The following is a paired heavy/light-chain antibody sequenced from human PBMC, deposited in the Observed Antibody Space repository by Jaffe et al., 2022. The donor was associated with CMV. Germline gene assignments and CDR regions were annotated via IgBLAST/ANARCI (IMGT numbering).Heavy chain of an antibody. Sequence: QVQLQESGPGLVKPSETLSLTCTVSGGSISSYYWSWIRQPPGKGLEWIGYIYYSGSTNYNPSLKSRVTISVDTSKNQFSLKLSSVTAADTAVYYCARHSFGEYYYGSGSYYEHYNWFDPWGQGTLVTVSS. CDR1: GGSISSYY. CDR3: ARHSFGEYYYGSGSYYEHYNWFDP. D-gene: IGHD3-10*01. V-gene: IGHV4-59*08. J-gene: IGHJ5*02. CDR2: IYYSGST.
Light chain of an antibody. CDR3: QSYDSSLSGFRV. Sequence: QSVLTQPPSVSGAPGQRVTISCTGSSSNIGAGYDVHWYQQLPGTAPKLLIYGNSNRPSGVPDRFSGSKSGTSASLAITGLQAEDEADYYCQSYDSSLSGFRVFGGGTKLTVL. CDR1: SSNIGAGYD. J-gene: IGLJ3*02. V-gene: IGLV1-40*01. CDR2: GNS.